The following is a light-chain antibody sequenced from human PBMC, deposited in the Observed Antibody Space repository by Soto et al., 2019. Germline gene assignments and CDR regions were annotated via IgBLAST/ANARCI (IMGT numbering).Light chain of an antibody. CDR2: GAP. J-gene: IGKJ4*01. CDR1: QSVSSSY. V-gene: IGKV3-20*01. CDR3: QHYGSSPFT. Sequence: EIVLTQSPGTLSLSPGERATLSCRASQSVSSSYLAWYQQKPGQAPRLLVYGAPNRATGIPDRISGSGSGTDFTLTISRVEPEDFAVYYCQHYGSSPFTFGGGTKVDIK.